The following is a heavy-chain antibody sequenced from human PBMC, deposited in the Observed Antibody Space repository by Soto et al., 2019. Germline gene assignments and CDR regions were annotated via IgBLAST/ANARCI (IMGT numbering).Heavy chain of an antibody. CDR1: GYSFTSYW. D-gene: IGHD6-13*01. CDR3: ASYPSIAAANYYYGMDV. V-gene: IGHV5-10-1*01. Sequence: PGESLKISCKGSGYSFTSYWISWVRQMPGKGLEWMGRIDPSDSYTNYSPSFQGHVTISADKSISTAYLQWSSLKASDTAMYYCASYPSIAAANYYYGMDVGGQGTTVTVSS. CDR2: IDPSDSYT. J-gene: IGHJ6*02.